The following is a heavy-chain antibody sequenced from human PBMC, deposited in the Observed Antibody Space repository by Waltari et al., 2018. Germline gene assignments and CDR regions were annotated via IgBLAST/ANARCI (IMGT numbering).Heavy chain of an antibody. J-gene: IGHJ6*02. CDR3: AAGYQLLSEDYYYYYGMDV. CDR1: GFTFTSSA. CDR2: IVVGSGNT. Sequence: QMQLVQSGPEVKKPGTSVKVSCKASGFTFTSSAVQWVRQARGQRLEWIGWIVVGSGNTNYAQKFQERVTITRDMSTSTAYMELSSLRSEDTAVYYCAAGYQLLSEDYYYYYGMDVWGQGTTVTVSS. D-gene: IGHD2-2*01. V-gene: IGHV1-58*01.